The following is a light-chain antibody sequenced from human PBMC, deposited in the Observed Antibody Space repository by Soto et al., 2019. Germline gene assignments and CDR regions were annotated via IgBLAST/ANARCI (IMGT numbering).Light chain of an antibody. CDR1: QSISSW. V-gene: IGKV1-5*01. J-gene: IGKJ1*01. CDR2: AAS. CDR3: QPDNLYPGT. Sequence: DIQMTQSPSTLSASVGDRVTITCRASQSISSWLAWYQQKPGKAPKLLIYAASSLESGVPSRFSGSGSGTEFTLTISSLQPDDLATYYCQPDNLYPGTFGQGTKVDI.